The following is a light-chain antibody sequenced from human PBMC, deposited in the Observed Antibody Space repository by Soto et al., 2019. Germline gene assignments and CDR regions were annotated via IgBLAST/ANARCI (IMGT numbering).Light chain of an antibody. CDR3: QQYGTSTRT. J-gene: IGKJ1*01. CDR1: QSVSSN. Sequence: TVMTQSPATLSVSPGERATLSCRASQSVSSNLAWYQHRHGQAPRLIIYGASSRATGIPDRFSGSVSGTDGTITISRLETEDCAVYDCQQYGTSTRTFGQGTKVDIK. V-gene: IGKV3-20*01. CDR2: GAS.